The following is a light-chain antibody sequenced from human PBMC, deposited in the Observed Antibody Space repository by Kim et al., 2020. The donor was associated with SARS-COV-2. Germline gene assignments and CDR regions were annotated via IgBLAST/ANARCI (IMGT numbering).Light chain of an antibody. J-gene: IGLJ3*02. V-gene: IGLV1-51*01. CDR3: GTWDDRLDAGV. CDR2: KDN. CDR1: TSNIRNNL. Sequence: QSVLTQPPSVSAAPGQRVTISCSGGTSNIRNNLVSWYQHLPGTAPKVLIYKDNKRPSGVPVRFSASKSGTSATLAITGLQTGDEGDYYCGTWDDRLDAGVFGGGTTLTVL.